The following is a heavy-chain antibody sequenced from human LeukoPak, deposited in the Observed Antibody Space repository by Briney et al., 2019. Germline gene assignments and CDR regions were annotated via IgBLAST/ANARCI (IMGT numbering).Heavy chain of an antibody. CDR3: ARVSVDYGYFDY. CDR2: IYYSGST. Sequence: SETLSLTCTVSGGSISSYYWSWIRQHPGKGLEWIGYIYYSGSTNYNPSLKSRVTISVDTSKNQFSLNLCSVTAADTAVDYCARVSVDYGYFDYWGQGTLVTVSS. D-gene: IGHD4/OR15-4a*01. J-gene: IGHJ4*02. CDR1: GGSISSYY. V-gene: IGHV4-59*01.